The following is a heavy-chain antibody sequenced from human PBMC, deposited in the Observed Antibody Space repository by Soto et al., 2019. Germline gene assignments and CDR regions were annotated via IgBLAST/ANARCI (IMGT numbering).Heavy chain of an antibody. Sequence: GASVKVSCKASGFTFTSSAVQWVRQARGQRLEWIGWIVVGSGNTNYAQKFQERVTITRDMSTSTAYMELSSLRSEDTAVYYCAADSGSSWYFAFDIWGQGTMVT. CDR3: AADSGSSWYFAFDI. CDR1: GFTFTSSA. CDR2: IVVGSGNT. V-gene: IGHV1-58*01. D-gene: IGHD6-13*01. J-gene: IGHJ3*02.